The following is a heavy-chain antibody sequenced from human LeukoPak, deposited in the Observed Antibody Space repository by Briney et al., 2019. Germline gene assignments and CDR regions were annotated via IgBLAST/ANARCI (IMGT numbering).Heavy chain of an antibody. CDR1: GFTFSSYA. CDR3: AKDHAYYYDSSGYGLHDY. Sequence: PGGSLRLSCAASGFTFSSYAMSWVRQAPGKGLEWVSAISGSGGSTYYADSVKGRFTISRDNSKNTLYLQMNSLRAEDTAVYYCAKDHAYYYDSSGYGLHDYWGQGTLVTVSS. V-gene: IGHV3-23*01. J-gene: IGHJ4*02. CDR2: ISGSGGST. D-gene: IGHD3-22*01.